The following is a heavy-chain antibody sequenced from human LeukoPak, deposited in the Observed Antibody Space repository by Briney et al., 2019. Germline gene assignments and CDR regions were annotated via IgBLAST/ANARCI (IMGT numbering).Heavy chain of an antibody. Sequence: SETLSLTCAVYGGSFSGYYWSWIRQPPGKGLEWIGEINHSGSTNYNPSLKSRVTISVDTSKNQFSLKLSSVTAADTAVYYCARLGIRSSGYSYYFDYWGQGTLVTVSS. CDR1: GGSFSGYY. V-gene: IGHV4-34*01. CDR3: ARLGIRSSGYSYYFDY. CDR2: INHSGST. D-gene: IGHD3-22*01. J-gene: IGHJ4*02.